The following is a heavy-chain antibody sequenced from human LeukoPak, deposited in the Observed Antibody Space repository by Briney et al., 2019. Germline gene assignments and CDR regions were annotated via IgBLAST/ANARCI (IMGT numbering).Heavy chain of an antibody. V-gene: IGHV3-23*01. CDR2: ISGSGGST. CDR1: GFTFSSYA. CDR3: AKGMAQGNYYGMDV. D-gene: IGHD5-24*01. Sequence: GRSLRLSCAASGFTFSSYAMSWVRQAPGKGLEWVSAISGSGGSTYYADSVKGRFTISRDNSKNTLYLQMNSLRAEDTAVYYCAKGMAQGNYYGMDVWGQGTTVTVS. J-gene: IGHJ6*02.